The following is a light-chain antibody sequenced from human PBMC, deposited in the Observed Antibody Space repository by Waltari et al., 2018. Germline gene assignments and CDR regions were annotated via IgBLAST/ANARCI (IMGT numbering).Light chain of an antibody. V-gene: IGLV3-1*01. CDR2: QDT. CDR3: QALGTGAWV. Sequence: SFELTQPPSVSMSPGQTASITCSGDILGNKYASWYQHKPGQSPLLVIYQDTKRPSGIPWRFSSSKSGNAATLTISGTQAMDEADYYCQALGTGAWVFGGGTKLTVL. J-gene: IGLJ3*02. CDR1: ILGNKY.